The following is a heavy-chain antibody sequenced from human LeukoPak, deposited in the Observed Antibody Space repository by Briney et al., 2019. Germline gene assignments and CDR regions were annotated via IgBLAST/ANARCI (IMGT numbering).Heavy chain of an antibody. V-gene: IGHV3-48*01. D-gene: IGHD4-17*01. J-gene: IGHJ4*02. CDR1: GFLFSSYS. CDR3: ARVFIGDYGDYQFDY. Sequence: GGSLRLSCAVSGFLFSSYSMNWVRQAPGKGLEWVSYISSSSSTIYYADSVKGRFTISRDNAKNSLYLQMNSLRAEDTAVYYCARVFIGDYGDYQFDYWGQGTLVTVSS. CDR2: ISSSSSTI.